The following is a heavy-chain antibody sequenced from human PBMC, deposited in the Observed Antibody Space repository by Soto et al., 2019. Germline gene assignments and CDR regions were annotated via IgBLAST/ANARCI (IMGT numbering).Heavy chain of an antibody. J-gene: IGHJ4*02. CDR3: ARDRKKSNGPNFAF. CDR2: VIPIFDIT. V-gene: IGHV1-69*02. CDR1: GDTFSIYT. Sequence: SVKVSCKASGDTFSIYTISWVRQAPGQGLEWMGRVIPIFDITSYTQRFQGRVTITADKSTTTVYMELSSLRSEDTAVYYCARDRKKSNGPNFAFWGQGTLVPVSS.